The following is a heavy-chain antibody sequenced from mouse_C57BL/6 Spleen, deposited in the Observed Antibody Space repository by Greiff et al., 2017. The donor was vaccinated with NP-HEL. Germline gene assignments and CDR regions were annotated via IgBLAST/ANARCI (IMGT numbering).Heavy chain of an antibody. D-gene: IGHD1-1*01. CDR2: IFPGSGST. Sequence: VKLQQSGPELVKPGASVKISCKASGYTFTDYYINWVKQRPGQGLEWIGWIFPGSGSTYYNEKFKGKATLTVDKSSSTAYMLLSSLTSEDSAVYFCARIYYGSSYEIYYAMDYWGQGTSVTVSS. V-gene: IGHV1-75*01. CDR1: GYTFTDYY. J-gene: IGHJ4*01. CDR3: ARIYYGSSYEIYYAMDY.